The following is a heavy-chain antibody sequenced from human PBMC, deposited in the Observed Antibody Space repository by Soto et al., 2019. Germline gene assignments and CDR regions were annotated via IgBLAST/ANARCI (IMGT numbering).Heavy chain of an antibody. CDR3: ARDRSSRHGYNTAYYFDY. CDR2: ISAYNGNT. V-gene: IGHV1-18*01. J-gene: IGHJ4*02. Sequence: ASVKVSCKASGYTFTSYGISWVPQAPGQGLEWMGWISAYNGNTNYAQKLQGRVTMTTETSTSTAYMEMRSLRCDDTAVYYCARDRSSRHGYNTAYYFDYWGQGTMLTVSS. D-gene: IGHD5-12*01. CDR1: GYTFTSYG.